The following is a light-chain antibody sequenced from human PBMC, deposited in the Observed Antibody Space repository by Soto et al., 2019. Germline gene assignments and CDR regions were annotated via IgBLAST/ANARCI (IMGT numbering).Light chain of an antibody. CDR1: NIGSDT. Sequence: SYELTQPPSVSVAPGETARVTCGGNNIGSDTVHWYQQRPGQAPVVVVYDDSERPSGTPERISGSNSGDTATLTISRVEAGDEADYYCLVWDSIRDHYVFGPGTKLTVL. CDR2: DDS. CDR3: LVWDSIRDHYV. J-gene: IGLJ1*01. V-gene: IGLV3-21*02.